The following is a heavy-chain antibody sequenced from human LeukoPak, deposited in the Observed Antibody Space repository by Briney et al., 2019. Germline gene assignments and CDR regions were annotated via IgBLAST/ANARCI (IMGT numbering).Heavy chain of an antibody. CDR3: ARRFRMTGTDAFDI. D-gene: IGHD1-20*01. J-gene: IGHJ3*02. V-gene: IGHV1-2*02. CDR1: GYSFTDYF. CDR2: INPNSGGT. Sequence: ASVKVSCKASGYSFTDYFMHWVRQAPGQGLEWMGWINPNSGGTSNTQKFQGRVTITRDTSISTAYMELSRLRSDDTAVYYCARRFRMTGTDAFDIWGQGTMVTVSS.